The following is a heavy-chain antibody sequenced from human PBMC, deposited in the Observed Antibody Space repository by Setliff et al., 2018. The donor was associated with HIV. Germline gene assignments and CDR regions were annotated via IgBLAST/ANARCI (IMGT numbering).Heavy chain of an antibody. CDR1: GGSINTGGYY. D-gene: IGHD2-21*02. V-gene: IGHV4-31*03. CDR3: ARHYGAVKSVVTVVAKYFPH. J-gene: IGHJ1*01. Sequence: PSETLSLTCTVSGGSINTGGYYWTWIRQVPGKGLEWIGSIYYTGTTNYNPSLESRLTISIDTSQNHFSLKLTSVTAADTAMYYCARHYGAVKSVVTVVAKYFPHWGQGTLVTVSS. CDR2: IYYTGTT.